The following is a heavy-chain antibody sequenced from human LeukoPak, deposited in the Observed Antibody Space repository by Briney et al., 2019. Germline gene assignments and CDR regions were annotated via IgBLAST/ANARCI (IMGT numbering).Heavy chain of an antibody. CDR2: ISGGGGST. D-gene: IGHD3-22*01. J-gene: IGHJ4*02. CDR1: GFTFSTYA. V-gene: IGHV3-23*01. CDR3: AKDGYYDSSGSPTGYFDY. Sequence: PGGSLRLSCAASGFTFSTYAMGWVRQAPGKGLEWVSCISGGGGSTNYADSVKGRLIISRDNSKNTLYLQMNSLRAEDTAVYYCAKDGYYDSSGSPTGYFDYWGQGTLVTVSS.